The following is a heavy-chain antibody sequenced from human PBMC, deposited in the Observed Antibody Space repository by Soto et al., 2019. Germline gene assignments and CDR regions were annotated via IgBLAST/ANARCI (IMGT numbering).Heavy chain of an antibody. D-gene: IGHD3-16*01. CDR2: ISSSSSYI. Sequence: GGSLRLSCAASGFTLSSYSMNWVRQAPGKGLEWVSSISSSSSYIYYADSVKGRFTISRDNAKNSLYLQMNSLRAEDTAVYYCARARGEGADFDYWGQGTLVTVSS. CDR3: ARARGEGADFDY. J-gene: IGHJ4*02. CDR1: GFTLSSYS. V-gene: IGHV3-21*01.